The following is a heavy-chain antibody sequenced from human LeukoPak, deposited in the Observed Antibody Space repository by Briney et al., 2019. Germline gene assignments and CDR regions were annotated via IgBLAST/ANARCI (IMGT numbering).Heavy chain of an antibody. J-gene: IGHJ4*02. CDR1: DYSISSSNW. CDR3: ARQSGSYGVY. CDR2: MYYSGST. Sequence: PSETLSLTCAVSDYSISSSNWWGWIRQPPGKGLEWIGYMYYSGSTYYNPSLKSRVTMSVDTSKNQFSLKLSSVTAVDTAVYYCARQSGSYGVYWGQGTLVTVSS. V-gene: IGHV4-28*01. D-gene: IGHD1-26*01.